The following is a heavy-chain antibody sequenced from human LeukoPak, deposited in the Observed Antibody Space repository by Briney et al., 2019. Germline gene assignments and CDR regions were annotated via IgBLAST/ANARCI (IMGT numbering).Heavy chain of an antibody. CDR3: ARAGLTVARDY. CDR2: IKQDGSEK. J-gene: IGHJ4*02. V-gene: IGHV3-7*01. Sequence: QSGGSLRLSCAASGFTFSSYAMSWVRQAPGKGLEWVANIKQDGSEKYYVDSVKGRFSISRDNAKNSLYLQMNSLRADDTAVYYCARAGLTVARDYWGQGTLVTVSS. D-gene: IGHD6-19*01. CDR1: GFTFSSYA.